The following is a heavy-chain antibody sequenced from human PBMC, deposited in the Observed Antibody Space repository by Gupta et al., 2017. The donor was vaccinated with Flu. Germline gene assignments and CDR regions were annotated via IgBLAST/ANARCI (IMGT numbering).Heavy chain of an antibody. Sequence: QVQLVASGGGVVQPGRSLRLSCIASGFTSSTHGMHWVRQAPGEGLEWVAVTSYDGRIKHYADSVKGRFTISRDTSKNTLYLQMDNLRSDDTAVYYCAKDLEASFNYYYYMDVWGKGTTVTVSS. CDR3: AKDLEASFNYYYYMDV. CDR2: TSYDGRIK. J-gene: IGHJ6*03. D-gene: IGHD6-6*01. CDR1: GFTSSTHG. V-gene: IGHV3-30*18.